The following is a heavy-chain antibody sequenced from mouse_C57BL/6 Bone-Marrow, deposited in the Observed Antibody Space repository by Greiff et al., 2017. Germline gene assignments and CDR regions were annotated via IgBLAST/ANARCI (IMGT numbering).Heavy chain of an antibody. D-gene: IGHD2-10*02. CDR2: IYPGSGST. CDR1: GYTFTSYW. CDR3: ARYGYAMDY. V-gene: IGHV1-55*01. Sequence: VQLQQPGAELVKPGASVKMSCKASGYTFTSYWITWVKQRPGQGLEWIGDIYPGSGSTNYNEKFKSTATLTVDTSSSTAYMQLSSRTSEDSAVYYCARYGYAMDYWGQGTSVTVSS. J-gene: IGHJ4*01.